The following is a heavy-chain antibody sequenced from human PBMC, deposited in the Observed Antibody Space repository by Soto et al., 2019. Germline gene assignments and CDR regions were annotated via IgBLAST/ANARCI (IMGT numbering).Heavy chain of an antibody. CDR1: GFTFDDYA. CDR2: ISWDGGST. V-gene: IGHV3-43D*03. Sequence: GGSLRLSCAASGFTFDDYAMHWVRQAPGKGLEWVSLISWDGGSTYYADSVKGRFTISRDNSKNSLYLQMNSLRAEDTALYYCAKDITRHYDFWSGYYDYWGQGTLVTVSS. CDR3: AKDITRHYDFWSGYYDY. D-gene: IGHD3-3*01. J-gene: IGHJ4*02.